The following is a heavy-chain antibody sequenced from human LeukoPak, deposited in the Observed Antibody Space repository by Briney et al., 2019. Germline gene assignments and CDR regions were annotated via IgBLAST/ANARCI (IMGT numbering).Heavy chain of an antibody. D-gene: IGHD3-22*01. CDR1: GGSIGSYY. J-gene: IGHJ4*02. V-gene: IGHV4-59*01. CDR2: VSYSGGT. Sequence: PSETLSLTCTVSGGSIGSYYWNWIRQPPGKGLEWIGYVSYSGGTNYNPSLKSRVIMSVDKSKNQFSLKLSSVTAADTAVYFCARATSGYYFDSWDQGTLVTVSS. CDR3: ARATSGYYFDS.